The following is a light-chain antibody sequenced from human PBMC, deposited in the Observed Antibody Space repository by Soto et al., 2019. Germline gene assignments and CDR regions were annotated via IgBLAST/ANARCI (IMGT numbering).Light chain of an antibody. CDR2: GNS. Sequence: QSVLTQPPSVSGAPGQRVTISCTGSGSNIGAGYDVHWYQQFPGTAPKLLIYGNSNRPSGVPDRFSGSKAGTSASLAITGLQAEDEADYYCKSYDNSLSGSRVFGTGTKLTVL. CDR3: KSYDNSLSGSRV. V-gene: IGLV1-40*01. J-gene: IGLJ1*01. CDR1: GSNIGAGYD.